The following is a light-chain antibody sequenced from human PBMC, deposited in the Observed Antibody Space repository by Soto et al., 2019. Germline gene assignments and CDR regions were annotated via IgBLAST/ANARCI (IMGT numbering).Light chain of an antibody. CDR1: QYVSTN. CDR2: DIS. J-gene: IGKJ4*01. CDR3: QQYDTWPLT. V-gene: IGKV3D-15*01. Sequence: EIVLTQSPGTLSLSPGERATLSCRASQYVSTNLAWYQQQPGQPPRLLIYDISNRATGIPARFSGSGSETEFALTIKSMQSEDFAVYYCQQYDTWPLTFGGGTKVDIK.